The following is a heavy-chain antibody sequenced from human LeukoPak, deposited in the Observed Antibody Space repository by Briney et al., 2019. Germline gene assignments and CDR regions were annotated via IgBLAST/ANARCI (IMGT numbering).Heavy chain of an antibody. CDR1: GFTFSDYY. D-gene: IGHD1-1*01. CDR3: ARWNDSNYYYYYYMEV. V-gene: IGHV3-11*01. Sequence: GGSLRLSCAASGFTFSDYYLSWIRQAPGKGLEGVSYISSCCSTIYYADSVKGRFTISMENANNSLYLQVNSLRAEDTDVYYCARWNDSNYYYYYYMEVWGKGRTVSVSS. CDR2: ISSCCSTI. J-gene: IGHJ6*03.